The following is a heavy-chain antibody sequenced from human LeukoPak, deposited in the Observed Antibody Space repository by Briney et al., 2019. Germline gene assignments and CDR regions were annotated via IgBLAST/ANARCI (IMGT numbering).Heavy chain of an antibody. CDR1: GYTFSSYG. J-gene: IGHJ4*02. D-gene: IGHD3-10*01. V-gene: IGHV1-18*01. Sequence: GASVKVSCKASGYTFSSYGNSGVRQAPGQGLEWMGWISAYNGNTNYRHKLQGRVTMTTDTSTSTAYMDLRSLRSDDTAIYYCARDSPDGSGTYYNDSPDYWGQGTLVTVSS. CDR3: ARDSPDGSGTYYNDSPDY. CDR2: ISAYNGNT.